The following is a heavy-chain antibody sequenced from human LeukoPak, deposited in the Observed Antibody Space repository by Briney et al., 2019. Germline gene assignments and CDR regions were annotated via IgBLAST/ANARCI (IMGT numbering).Heavy chain of an antibody. D-gene: IGHD6-25*01. CDR2: MYHSGST. Sequence: PSETLSLTCAVPGGSISSSNYYWGWIRQPPGKGLEWIGNMYHSGSTYYNPSLESRVTISLDTSKNQFSLKLSSVTAADTAVYYCAAAFDYWGQGTLVTVSS. CDR1: GGSISSSNYY. CDR3: AAAFDY. J-gene: IGHJ4*02. V-gene: IGHV4-39*01.